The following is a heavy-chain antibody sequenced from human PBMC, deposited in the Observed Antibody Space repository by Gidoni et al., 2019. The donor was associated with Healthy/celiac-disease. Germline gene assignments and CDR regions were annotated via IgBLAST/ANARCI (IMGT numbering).Heavy chain of an antibody. CDR3: ASKWELAADAFDI. Sequence: EVQLVESGGGLVKPGGSLRLSCAASGFTFSSYSMNWVRQAPGKGLEWVSSISSSSSYIYYADSVKGRFTISRDNAKNSLYLQMNSLRAEDTAVYYCASKWELAADAFDIWGQGTMVTVSS. CDR1: GFTFSSYS. J-gene: IGHJ3*02. D-gene: IGHD1-26*01. CDR2: ISSSSSYI. V-gene: IGHV3-21*01.